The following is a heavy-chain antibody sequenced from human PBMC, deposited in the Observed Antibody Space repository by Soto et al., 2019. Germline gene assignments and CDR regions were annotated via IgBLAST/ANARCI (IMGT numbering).Heavy chain of an antibody. Sequence: EASVKVSCKASGYTFTSYAMHWVRQAPGQRLEWMGWINAGNGNTKYSQKFQGRVTITRDTSASTAYMELSSLRSEDTAVYYCARGSYDSSGRGWFDPWGQGTLVTVSS. CDR1: GYTFTSYA. D-gene: IGHD3-22*01. CDR3: ARGSYDSSGRGWFDP. CDR2: INAGNGNT. J-gene: IGHJ5*02. V-gene: IGHV1-3*01.